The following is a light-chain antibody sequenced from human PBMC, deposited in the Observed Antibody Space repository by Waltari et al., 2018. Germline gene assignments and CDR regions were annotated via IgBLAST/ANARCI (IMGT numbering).Light chain of an antibody. V-gene: IGLV2-14*03. J-gene: IGLJ3*02. Sequence: QSALTQPASVSGSPGQSITISCTGTSSDVGGYNYVSWYQQHPGKAHKLMIYDVSNRPSGGSNRFSGSKAGNTASLTIAGLHAEDEADYYCSSYTSSSTRVFGGGTKLTVL. CDR1: SSDVGGYNY. CDR2: DVS. CDR3: SSYTSSSTRV.